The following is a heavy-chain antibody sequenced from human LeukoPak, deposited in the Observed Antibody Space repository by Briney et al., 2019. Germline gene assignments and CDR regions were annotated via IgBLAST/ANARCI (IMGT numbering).Heavy chain of an antibody. CDR2: ISGSGGST. J-gene: IGHJ4*02. D-gene: IGHD3-9*01. V-gene: IGHV3-23*01. CDR3: AKDDNYDILTGPQRD. Sequence: PGGSLRLSCAASGFTVSSNYMSWVRQAPGKGLEWVSAISGSGGSTYYADSVKGRFTISRDNSKNTLYLQMNSLRAEDTAVYYCAKDDNYDILTGPQRDWGQGTLVTVSS. CDR1: GFTVSSNY.